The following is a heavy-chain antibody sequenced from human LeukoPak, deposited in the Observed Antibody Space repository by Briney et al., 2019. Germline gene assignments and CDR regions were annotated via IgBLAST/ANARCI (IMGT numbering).Heavy chain of an antibody. Sequence: ASVKVSCKASGGTFSSYAISWVRQTPGQGLEWMGRIIPILGIANYAQKFQGRVTITADKSTSTAYMELSSLRSEDTAVYYCARVLRYSGGWYDGPFDYWGQGTLVTVSS. J-gene: IGHJ4*02. D-gene: IGHD6-19*01. CDR1: GGTFSSYA. CDR2: IIPILGIA. V-gene: IGHV1-69*04. CDR3: ARVLRYSGGWYDGPFDY.